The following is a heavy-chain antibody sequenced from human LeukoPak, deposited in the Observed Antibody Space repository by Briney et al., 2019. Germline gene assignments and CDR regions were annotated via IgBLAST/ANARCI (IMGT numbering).Heavy chain of an antibody. D-gene: IGHD3-22*01. J-gene: IGHJ3*01. CDR2: ISARDGRT. CDR3: ARGWGSSVYASALDV. Sequence: GGSLRPSCAASGFTFSNHAMNWVRQAPGKGLEWVSVISARDGRTYYADSVKGRFTISRDNSKNTLYLQMNGLRAEDTAVYYCARGWGSSVYASALDVWGQGTVVTVSS. V-gene: IGHV3-23*01. CDR1: GFTFSNHA.